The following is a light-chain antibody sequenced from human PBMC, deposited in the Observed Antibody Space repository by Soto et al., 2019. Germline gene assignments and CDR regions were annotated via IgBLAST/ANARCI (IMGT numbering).Light chain of an antibody. CDR3: AAWDDSLNGFYV. CDR1: RSNIGSNT. Sequence: QSVLTQPPSASGTPGQTVTISCSGSRSNIGSNTVNWYQQLPGSAPKLLIYSNNQRPSGVPDRFSGSKSGTSATLAISRLQSEDEADYYCAAWDDSLNGFYVFGTGTKLTVL. V-gene: IGLV1-44*01. CDR2: SNN. J-gene: IGLJ1*01.